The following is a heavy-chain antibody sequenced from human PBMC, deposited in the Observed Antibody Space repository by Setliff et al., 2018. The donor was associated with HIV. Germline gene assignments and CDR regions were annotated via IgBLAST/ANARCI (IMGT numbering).Heavy chain of an antibody. D-gene: IGHD2-15*01. V-gene: IGHV4-30-4*08. Sequence: SETLSLTCTVSGGSISSGTYYWSWIRQHPGKGLEWIGYIYYSGSTYYNPSLKSRVTISVDTSKKQFSLKLSSVTAADTAVYFCARFPLLHKNAFDIWGQGTMVTVSS. CDR2: IYYSGST. J-gene: IGHJ3*02. CDR1: GGSISSGTYY. CDR3: ARFPLLHKNAFDI.